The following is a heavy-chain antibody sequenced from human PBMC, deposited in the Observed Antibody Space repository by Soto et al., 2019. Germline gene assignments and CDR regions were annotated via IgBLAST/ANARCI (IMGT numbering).Heavy chain of an antibody. CDR1: GGSISSYY. CDR3: ARPSLGAFDI. V-gene: IGHV4-59*01. D-gene: IGHD1-26*01. Sequence: QVQLQESGPGLVKPSETLPLTCTVSGGSISSYYWSWIRQPPGKGVEWIGNIYYSGSTNYNPSLKIRVTISVDTSKNQFSLKLSSVTAADTAVYYCARPSLGAFDIWGQGTMVTVSS. CDR2: IYYSGST. J-gene: IGHJ3*02.